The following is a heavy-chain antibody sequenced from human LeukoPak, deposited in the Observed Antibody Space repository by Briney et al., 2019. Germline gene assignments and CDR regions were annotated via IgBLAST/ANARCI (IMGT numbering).Heavy chain of an antibody. CDR2: ITSSSSYI. D-gene: IGHD5-12*01. V-gene: IGHV3-21*05. CDR1: GFTFSTYN. CDR3: AILPQKGGYDPLDY. Sequence: GGSLRLSCAASGFTFSTYNMNWVRQAPGKGLEWVSYITSSSSYIYYADPVKGRFTISRDNAKNSLYLQMNSLRAEDTALYYCAILPQKGGYDPLDYWGQGTLVTVSS. J-gene: IGHJ4*02.